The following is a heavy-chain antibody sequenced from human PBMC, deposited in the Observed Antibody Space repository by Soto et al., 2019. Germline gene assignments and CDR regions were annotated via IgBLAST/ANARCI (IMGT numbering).Heavy chain of an antibody. CDR2: IIPIFGTA. V-gene: IGHV1-69*13. CDR1: GGTFSSYA. Sequence: ASVKVSCKASGGTFSSYAISWVRQAPGQGLEWMGGIIPIFGTANYAQKFQGRVTITADESTSTAYMELSSLRSEDTAVYYCARDGDSYETKIYYYYGMDVRGQGTMVTVSS. CDR3: ARDGDSYETKIYYYYGMDV. D-gene: IGHD5-18*01. J-gene: IGHJ6*02.